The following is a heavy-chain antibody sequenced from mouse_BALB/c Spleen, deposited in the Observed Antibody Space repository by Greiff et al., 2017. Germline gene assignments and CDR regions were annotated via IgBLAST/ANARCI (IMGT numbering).Heavy chain of an antibody. J-gene: IGHJ4*01. CDR1: GFNITDYY. V-gene: IGHV14-4*02. D-gene: IGHD2-10*01. CDR2: IDPENGDT. CDR3: NPAYYGNAMDY. Sequence: VQLQQSGAELVRSGASVKLSCTASGFNITDYYMHWVKQRPEQGLEWIGWIDPENGDTEYAPKFQGKATMTADTSSNTAYLQLSSLTSEDTAVYYCNPAYYGNAMDYWGQGTSVTVSS.